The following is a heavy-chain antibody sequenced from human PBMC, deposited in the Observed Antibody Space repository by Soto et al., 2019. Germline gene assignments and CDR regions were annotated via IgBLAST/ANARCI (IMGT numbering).Heavy chain of an antibody. V-gene: IGHV3-9*01. CDR3: AKDSRRRSGCSGGSCYTGLWADAFEI. D-gene: IGHD2-15*01. CDR1: GFTFDDYA. J-gene: IGHJ3*02. Sequence: EVQLVESGGGLVQPGRSLRLSCAASGFTFDDYAMHWVRQAPGKGLEWVSGISWNSGSIGYADSVKGRFTISRDNAKNSLYLQMNSLRAEDTALYYCAKDSRRRSGCSGGSCYTGLWADAFEIWGQGTMVTVSS. CDR2: ISWNSGSI.